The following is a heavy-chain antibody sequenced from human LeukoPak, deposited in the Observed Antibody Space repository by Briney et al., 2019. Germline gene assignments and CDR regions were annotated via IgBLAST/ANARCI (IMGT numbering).Heavy chain of an antibody. J-gene: IGHJ6*03. CDR3: AKVSRPGLGYYYYMDV. CDR1: GFTFDDYT. D-gene: IGHD6-19*01. CDR2: ISWDGTNT. V-gene: IGHV3-43*01. Sequence: GGSLRLSCAASGFTFDDYTMHWVRQAPGKGLEWVSLISWDGTNTHYADSVKGRFTISRDNSKNTLYLQMNSLRAEDTAVYYCAKVSRPGLGYYYYMDVWGKGTMVTISS.